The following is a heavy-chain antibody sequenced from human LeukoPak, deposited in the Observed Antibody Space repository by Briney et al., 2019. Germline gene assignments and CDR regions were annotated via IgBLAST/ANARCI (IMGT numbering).Heavy chain of an antibody. V-gene: IGHV4-61*01. CDR3: ARGPSCSSTSCYSSGDFDY. J-gene: IGHJ4*02. CDR2: IYYSGST. Sequence: SETLSLTCTVSGGSVSSGSYYWSWIRQPPGKGLEWIGYIYYSGSTNYNPSLMSRVTISVDTSKNQFSLKLSSVTAADTAVYYCARGPSCSSTSCYSSGDFDYWGQGTLATVSS. D-gene: IGHD2-2*01. CDR1: GGSVSSGSYY.